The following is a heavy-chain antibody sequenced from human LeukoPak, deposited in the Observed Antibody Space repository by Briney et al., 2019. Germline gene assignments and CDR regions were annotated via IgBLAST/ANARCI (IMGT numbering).Heavy chain of an antibody. Sequence: GASVKVSCKASGYTFTSYGISWVRQAPGQGLEWMGWISAYNGNTNYAQILQGRVTMTTDTSTSTAYMELRGLRSDDTAVYYCARGASSRLLLQDWFDPWGQGTLVTVSS. J-gene: IGHJ5*02. CDR3: ARGASSRLLLQDWFDP. CDR2: ISAYNGNT. D-gene: IGHD3-10*01. CDR1: GYTFTSYG. V-gene: IGHV1-18*01.